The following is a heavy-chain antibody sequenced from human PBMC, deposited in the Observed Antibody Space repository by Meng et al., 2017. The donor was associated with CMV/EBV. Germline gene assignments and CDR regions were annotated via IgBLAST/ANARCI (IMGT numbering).Heavy chain of an antibody. CDR3: ANRWFSYDSSGYPLPYYHYGMDV. D-gene: IGHD3-22*01. CDR2: IRYDGSNK. CDR1: GFTFSSYG. V-gene: IGHV3-30*02. J-gene: IGHJ6*02. Sequence: GESLKISCAASGFTFSSYGMHWVRQAPGKGLEWVAFIRYDGSNKYYADSVKGRFTISRDNSKNTLYLQMNSLRAEDTAVYYCANRWFSYDSSGYPLPYYHYGMDVWGQGTTVTVSS.